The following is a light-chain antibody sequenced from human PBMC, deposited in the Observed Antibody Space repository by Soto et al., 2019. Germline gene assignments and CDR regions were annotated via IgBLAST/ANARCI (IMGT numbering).Light chain of an antibody. CDR2: SNN. CDR1: RSNIGSNT. CDR3: AAWDGSLNGSYV. J-gene: IGLJ1*01. Sequence: QSALTQPPSTSGTPGQRVTISCSGSRSNIGSNTVTWYQQLPGTAPKLLIYSNNQRPSGVPDRFSGSKSGTSASLVISGPQSEDEADYYCAAWDGSLNGSYVFGTGTKGTVL. V-gene: IGLV1-44*01.